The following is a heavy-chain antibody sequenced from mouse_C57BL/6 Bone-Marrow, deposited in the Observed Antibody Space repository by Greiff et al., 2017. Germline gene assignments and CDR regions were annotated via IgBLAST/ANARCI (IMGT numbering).Heavy chain of an antibody. D-gene: IGHD2-3*01. J-gene: IGHJ4*01. CDR1: GYTFTSYG. V-gene: IGHV1-81*01. CDR2: IYPRSGNT. CDR3: ARSRWLLRSYYAMDY. Sequence: QVQLQQSGAELARPGASVKLSCKASGYTFTSYGISWVKQRTGQGLEWIGEIYPRSGNTYYNEKFKGKFTLTADKSSSTAYMELRSLTSEDSAVYFCARSRWLLRSYYAMDYWGQGTSVTVSS.